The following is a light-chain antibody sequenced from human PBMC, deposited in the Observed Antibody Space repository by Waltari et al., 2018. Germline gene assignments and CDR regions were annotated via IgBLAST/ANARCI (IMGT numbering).Light chain of an antibody. V-gene: IGKV1-39*01. CDR2: ASA. Sequence: DIKMTQSPSSLSASIGDRVTITCWASQSINSYLNWYQQKQGKDPKVLIFASASLQSGVPSRFSGSGSGTDFTLTISSLQPEDFATYGCQQSYRTPLTVGGWTKVWIK. CDR1: QSINSY. J-gene: IGKJ4*01. CDR3: QQSYRTPLT.